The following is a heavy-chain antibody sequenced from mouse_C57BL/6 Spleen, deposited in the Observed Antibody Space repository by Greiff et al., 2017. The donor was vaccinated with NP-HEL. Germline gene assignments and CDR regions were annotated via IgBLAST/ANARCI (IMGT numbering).Heavy chain of an antibody. CDR3: ARGGRTAQATFAY. Sequence: VQLQQSGAELVKPGASVKISCKASGYAFSSYWMNWVKQRPGKGLEWIGQIYPGDGDTNYNGKIKGKATLTADKSSSTAYMQLSSLTSEDSAVYFCARGGRTAQATFAYWGQGTLVTVSA. CDR1: GYAFSSYW. V-gene: IGHV1-80*01. D-gene: IGHD3-2*02. CDR2: IYPGDGDT. J-gene: IGHJ3*01.